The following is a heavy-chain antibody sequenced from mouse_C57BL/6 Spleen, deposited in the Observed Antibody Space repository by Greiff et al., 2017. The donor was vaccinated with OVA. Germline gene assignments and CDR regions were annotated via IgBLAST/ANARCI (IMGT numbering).Heavy chain of an antibody. D-gene: IGHD2-5*01. CDR1: GYAFSSSW. V-gene: IGHV1-82*01. J-gene: IGHJ1*03. CDR2: IYPGDGDT. Sequence: QVQLKQSGPELVKPGASVKISCKASGYAFSSSWMNWVKQRPGKGLEWIGRIYPGDGDTNYNVKFKGKATLTADKSSSTAYMQLSSLTSEDSAVYFCARYSTHWYFDVWGTGTTVTVSS. CDR3: ARYSTHWYFDV.